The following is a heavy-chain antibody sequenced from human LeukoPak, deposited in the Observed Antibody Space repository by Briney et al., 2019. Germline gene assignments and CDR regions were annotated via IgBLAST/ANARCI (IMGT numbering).Heavy chain of an antibody. CDR3: ARDLGTRGRGDYGF. CDR1: GFTVSSNY. D-gene: IGHD4-17*01. V-gene: IGHV3-53*01. CDR2: IYSGGST. J-gene: IGHJ4*02. Sequence: GGSLRLSCAASGFTVSSNYMSWVRQAPGKGLEWVSVIYSGGSTYYADSVKGRFTISRDNSKNTRYLQMNSLRAEDTAVYYCARDLGTRGRGDYGFWGQGTLVTVSS.